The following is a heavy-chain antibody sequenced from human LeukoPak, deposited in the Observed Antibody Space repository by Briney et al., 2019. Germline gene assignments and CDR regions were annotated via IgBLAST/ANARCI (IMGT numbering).Heavy chain of an antibody. V-gene: IGHV3-30*04. D-gene: IGHD2-21*02. CDR1: GFTLSSYA. J-gene: IGHJ5*02. Sequence: GRSLRLSCAASGFTLSSYAMHWVRQAPGEGLEGVAVISYDGSNKYTAHPVKGRFTISRDNSKNTLYLQMNSLRAEDTAVYYCARDYCGGDCYSDNWFDPWGQGTLVTVSS. CDR2: ISYDGSNK. CDR3: ARDYCGGDCYSDNWFDP.